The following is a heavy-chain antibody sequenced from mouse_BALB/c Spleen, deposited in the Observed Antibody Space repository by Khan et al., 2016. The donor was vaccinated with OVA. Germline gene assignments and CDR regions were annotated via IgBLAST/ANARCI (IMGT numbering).Heavy chain of an antibody. D-gene: IGHD1-2*01. CDR3: RRNYGYDYFDY. V-gene: IGHV1S81*02. CDR1: GYTLTRYY. J-gene: IGHJ2*01. Sequence: QMQLQQPEAELVKPGASVKLSCKASGYTLTRYYMYWVKQRPGQGLEWSGGINPCNGGTNYHEKFKNKATLTVDKSYTTVYMQLSSLTSEDSAVYYCRRNYGYDYFDYWGQGTTLTVSS. CDR2: INPCNGGT.